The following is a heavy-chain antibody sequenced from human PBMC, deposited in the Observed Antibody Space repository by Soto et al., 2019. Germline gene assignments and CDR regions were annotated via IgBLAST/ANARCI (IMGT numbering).Heavy chain of an antibody. CDR2: INYTGTT. J-gene: IGHJ6*01. CDR3: KRDV. Sequence: PSETVALTCTVPGGSISSYARSCILQHPEKGLEWIGYINYTGTTFYNPSLDSRVTISVHTSRNPFSLKVTSVSLADTAVYYCKRDV. CDR1: GGSISSYA. V-gene: IGHV4-59*06.